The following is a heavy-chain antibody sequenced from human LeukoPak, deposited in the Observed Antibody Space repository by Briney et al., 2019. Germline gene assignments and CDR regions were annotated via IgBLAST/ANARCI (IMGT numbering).Heavy chain of an antibody. CDR2: ISYDGSNK. CDR1: GFTFSSYG. Sequence: GGSLRLSCAASGFTFSSYGMHWVRQAPGKGLEWVAVISYDGSNKYYADSVKGRFTISRDNSKNTLYLQMNSLRAEDTAVYYCARDSPGGYDPDWGQGTLVTVSS. CDR3: ARDSPGGYDPD. D-gene: IGHD5-12*01. J-gene: IGHJ4*02. V-gene: IGHV3-30*03.